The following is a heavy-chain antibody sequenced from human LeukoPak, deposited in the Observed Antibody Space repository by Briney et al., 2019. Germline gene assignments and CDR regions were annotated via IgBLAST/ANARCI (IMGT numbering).Heavy chain of an antibody. CDR3: GRWGYFDSGNYFVVDY. CDR2: IIPILGIA. D-gene: IGHD3-22*01. J-gene: IGHJ4*02. CDR1: GGTFSSYA. V-gene: IGHV1-69*04. Sequence: AASVKVSCKASGGTFSSYAISWVRQAPGQGLEWMGRIIPILGIANYAQKFQGRVTITADKSTSTAYMELSSLRSEDTAVYYCGRWGYFDSGNYFVVDYWGQGTVVTVSS.